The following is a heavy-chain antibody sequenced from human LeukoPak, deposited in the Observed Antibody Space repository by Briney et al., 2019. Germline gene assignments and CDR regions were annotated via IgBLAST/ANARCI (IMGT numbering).Heavy chain of an antibody. Sequence: ASVKVSRKASGYTFTSYGISWVRQAPGQGLEWMGWISAYNGNTNYAQKLQGRVTMTTDTSTSTAYMELRSLRSDDTAVYYCARDRLLGKNKWFDPWGQGTLVTVSS. J-gene: IGHJ5*02. D-gene: IGHD2-15*01. CDR1: GYTFTSYG. CDR2: ISAYNGNT. V-gene: IGHV1-18*01. CDR3: ARDRLLGKNKWFDP.